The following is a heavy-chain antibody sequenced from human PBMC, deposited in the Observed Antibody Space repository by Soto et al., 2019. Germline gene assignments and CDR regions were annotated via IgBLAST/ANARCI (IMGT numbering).Heavy chain of an antibody. Sequence: PGGSLRLSCAASGFTFSSYWMHWVRQAPGKGLVWVSRINSDGSSTSYADSVKGRFTISRDNAKNTLYLQMNSLSAEDTALYYCAKFHGSGTYYNFPDYWGQGTLVTVSS. CDR3: AKFHGSGTYYNFPDY. CDR2: INSDGSST. D-gene: IGHD3-10*01. CDR1: GFTFSSYW. J-gene: IGHJ4*02. V-gene: IGHV3-74*01.